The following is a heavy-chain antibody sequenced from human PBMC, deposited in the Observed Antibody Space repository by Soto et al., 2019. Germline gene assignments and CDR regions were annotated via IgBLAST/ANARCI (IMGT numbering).Heavy chain of an antibody. CDR3: ASGNLIAAAATEYYGMAV. V-gene: IGHV1-69*12. D-gene: IGHD6-13*01. CDR2: IIPIFGTA. Sequence: QVQLVQSGAEVKKPGSSVKVSCKASGVTFSSYAISWVRQAPGQGLEWMGGIIPIFGTANYAQKFQGRVTITADESKNTAYMEMSILRSEDTAVYSGASGNLIAAAATEYYGMAVWGKGTTVTVAS. CDR1: GVTFSSYA. J-gene: IGHJ6*04.